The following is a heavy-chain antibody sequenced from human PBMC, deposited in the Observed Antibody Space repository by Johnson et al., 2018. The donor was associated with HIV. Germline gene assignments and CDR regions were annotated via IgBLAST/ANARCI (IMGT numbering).Heavy chain of an antibody. CDR2: ISYDGSNT. CDR1: GFTFSSYA. Sequence: QVQLVESRGGVVQPGRSLRLSYAASGFTFSSYAMHWVRQAPGKGLEWVAVISYDGSNTYYADPVKGRFIISRDNSKNTLYLQMNSLRAEDTAVYYCARVATHAFDIWGQGTMVTVSS. V-gene: IGHV3-30*04. D-gene: IGHD1-26*01. J-gene: IGHJ3*02. CDR3: ARVATHAFDI.